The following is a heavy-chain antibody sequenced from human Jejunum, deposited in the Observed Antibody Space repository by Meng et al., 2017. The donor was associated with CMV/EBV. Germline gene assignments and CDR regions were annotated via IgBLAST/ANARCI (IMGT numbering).Heavy chain of an antibody. D-gene: IGHD5-18*01. J-gene: IGHJ4*02. CDR2: IRAKAYGGTI. CDR3: SRELRREQRWLRVLAY. V-gene: IGHV3-49*04. Sequence: FGDYARTRARQAPGKGPEWVGFIRAKAYGGTIEYATSVKGRFTISRDDSESIAYLQMNSLKTEDTAIYYCSRELRREQRWLRVLAYWGRGTLVTVSS. CDR1: FGDYA.